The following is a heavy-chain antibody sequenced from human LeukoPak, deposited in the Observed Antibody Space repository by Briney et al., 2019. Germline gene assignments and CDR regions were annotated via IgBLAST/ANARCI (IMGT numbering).Heavy chain of an antibody. J-gene: IGHJ6*03. Sequence: SVKVSCKASGGTFSSYTISWVRQAPGQGLEWMGRIIPILGIANYAQKFQGRVTITADKSTSTAYMELSSLRSEDTAVYYCARELEGDYYYYYYMDVWGKGTTVTVSS. V-gene: IGHV1-69*04. D-gene: IGHD1-1*01. CDR3: ARELEGDYYYYYYMDV. CDR1: GGTFSSYT. CDR2: IIPILGIA.